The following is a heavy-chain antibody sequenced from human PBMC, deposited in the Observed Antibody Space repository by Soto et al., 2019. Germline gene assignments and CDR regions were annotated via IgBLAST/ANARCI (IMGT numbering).Heavy chain of an antibody. CDR1: GGSISSYY. CDR3: AKAITIFGVVGANYYYGMDV. V-gene: IGHV4-59*01. CDR2: IYYSGST. Sequence: PSETLSLTCTVSGGSISSYYWSWIRQPPGKGLEWIGYIYYSGSTNYNPSLKSRVTISVDTSKNQFSLKLSSVTAADTAVYYCAKAITIFGVVGANYYYGMDVWGQGTTVTVSS. D-gene: IGHD3-3*01. J-gene: IGHJ6*02.